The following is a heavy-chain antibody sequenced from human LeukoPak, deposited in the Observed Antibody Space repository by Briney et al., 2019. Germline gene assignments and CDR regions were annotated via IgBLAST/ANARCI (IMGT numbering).Heavy chain of an antibody. CDR2: INPNSGGT. CDR3: ASFRWWENDY. Sequence: ASVKVSCKASGGTFSSYAISWVRQAPGQGLEWMGWINPNSGGTNYAQKFQGRVTMTRDTSISTAYMELSRLRSDDTAVYYCASFRWWENDYWGQGTLVTVSS. D-gene: IGHD1-26*01. J-gene: IGHJ4*02. CDR1: GGTFSSYA. V-gene: IGHV1-2*02.